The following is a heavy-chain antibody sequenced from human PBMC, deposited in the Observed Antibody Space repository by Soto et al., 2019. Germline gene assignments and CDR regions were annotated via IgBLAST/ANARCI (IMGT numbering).Heavy chain of an antibody. CDR2: ISYDGSNK. J-gene: IGHJ4*02. Sequence: QVQLVESGGGVVQPGRSLRLSCAASGFTFSSYGMHWVRQAPGKGLEWVAVISYDGSNKYYADSVKGRFTISIDNSKNTLYLQMNSMRAEDTAVYYCAKDWALAVAGTRAGDYWGQGTLVTVSS. CDR3: AKDWALAVAGTRAGDY. CDR1: GFTFSSYG. D-gene: IGHD6-19*01. V-gene: IGHV3-30*18.